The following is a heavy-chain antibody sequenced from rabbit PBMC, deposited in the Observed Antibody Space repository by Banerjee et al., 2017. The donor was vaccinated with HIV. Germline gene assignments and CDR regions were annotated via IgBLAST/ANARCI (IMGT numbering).Heavy chain of an antibody. D-gene: IGHD4-1*01. V-gene: IGHV1S45*01. J-gene: IGHJ4*01. CDR2: INTSSGNT. CDR1: GFSFSSKYV. Sequence: LVKPEGSLTLTCTASGFSFSSKYVMCWVRQAPGKGLEWIGCINTSSGNTVYASWAKGRFTISKTSSTTVTLQMTSLTAADTATYFCGRHASSSGWGGDLWGPGTLVTVS. CDR3: GRHASSSGWGGDL.